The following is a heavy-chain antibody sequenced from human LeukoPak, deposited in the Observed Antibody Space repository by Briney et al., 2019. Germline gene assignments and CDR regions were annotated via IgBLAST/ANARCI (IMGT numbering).Heavy chain of an antibody. CDR3: ARPGGAGWWDYGDYFDY. CDR1: GFTFSSYW. J-gene: IGHJ4*02. V-gene: IGHV3-7*01. Sequence: GGSLRLSCAASGFTFSSYWMSWVRQAPGKGLEWVANIKQDGSEKYYVDSVKGRFTISRDNAKNSLYLQMNSLRAEDTAVYYCARPGGAGWWDYGDYFDYWGQGTLVTVSS. CDR2: IKQDGSEK. D-gene: IGHD4-17*01.